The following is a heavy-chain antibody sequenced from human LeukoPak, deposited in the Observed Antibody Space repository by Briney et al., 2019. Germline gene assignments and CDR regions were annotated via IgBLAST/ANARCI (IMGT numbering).Heavy chain of an antibody. CDR3: AREYTLYRSGWFLDY. D-gene: IGHD6-19*01. CDR1: GGSISSSNW. V-gene: IGHV4-4*02. CDR2: IYHSGST. Sequence: PSGTLSLTCAVSGGSISSSNWWSWVRQPPGKGLEWIGEIYHSGSTNYNPSLKSRATISIDTSKNQFSLNLTSVTAADTAVYYCAREYTLYRSGWFLDYWGQGTVVTVSS. J-gene: IGHJ4*02.